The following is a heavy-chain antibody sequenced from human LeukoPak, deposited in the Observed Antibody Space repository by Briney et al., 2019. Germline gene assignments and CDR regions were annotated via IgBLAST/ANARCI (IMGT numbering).Heavy chain of an antibody. D-gene: IGHD2-21*02. CDR2: IYHSGST. CDR1: GYSISSGYY. CDR3: ARDLLTARRPHRAFDI. V-gene: IGHV4-38-2*02. Sequence: SETLSLTCTVSGYSISSGYYWGWIRQPPGKGLEWIGSIYHSGSTYYNPSLKSRVTISVDTSKNQFSLKLSSVTAADTAVYYCARDLLTARRPHRAFDIWGQGTMVTVSS. J-gene: IGHJ3*02.